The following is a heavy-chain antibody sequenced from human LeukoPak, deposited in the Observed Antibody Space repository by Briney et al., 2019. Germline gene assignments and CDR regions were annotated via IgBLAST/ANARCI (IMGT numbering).Heavy chain of an antibody. CDR3: ARHLGSYGFFDWFDP. CDR2: IYTSGST. Sequence: SETLSLTCTVSGGSLSSYYWSWIRQPAGKGLEWIGRIYTSGSTNYNPSLKSRVTMSVDTSKNQFSLKLSSVTAADTAVYYCARHLGSYGFFDWFDPWGQGTLVTVSS. J-gene: IGHJ5*02. CDR1: GGSLSSYY. D-gene: IGHD1-26*01. V-gene: IGHV4-4*07.